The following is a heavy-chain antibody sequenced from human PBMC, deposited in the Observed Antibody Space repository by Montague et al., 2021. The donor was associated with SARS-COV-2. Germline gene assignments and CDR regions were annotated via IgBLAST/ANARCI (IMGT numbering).Heavy chain of an antibody. Sequence: SLRLSCAASGFTFSSYAMSWVRQAPGKGLEWVSAISGGGGSTYYADSVKGRFTISRDNSKNTLFLQMNSLRAEDTAVYSCAKVGHCSGGSCYWGGAFDIWGQGTMVTVSS. CDR1: GFTFSSYA. D-gene: IGHD2-15*01. CDR2: ISGGGGST. J-gene: IGHJ3*02. V-gene: IGHV3-23*01. CDR3: AKVGHCSGGSCYWGGAFDI.